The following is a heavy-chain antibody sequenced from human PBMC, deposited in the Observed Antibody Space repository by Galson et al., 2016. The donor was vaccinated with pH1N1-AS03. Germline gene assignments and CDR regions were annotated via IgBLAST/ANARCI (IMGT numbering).Heavy chain of an antibody. D-gene: IGHD2/OR15-2a*01. CDR1: GYRFTSYN. V-gene: IGHV1-69*13. CDR2: IIPIFGTT. Sequence: SVKVSCKASGYRFTSYNVHWPRQAPGQGLEWMGGIIPIFGTTNNAQKFQDRITITADESTKIAYMELSSLRSEDTAVYYCAGDGGYCNSSPMGYFDYWGQGTLVTVSS. CDR3: AGDGGYCNSSPMGYFDY. J-gene: IGHJ4*02.